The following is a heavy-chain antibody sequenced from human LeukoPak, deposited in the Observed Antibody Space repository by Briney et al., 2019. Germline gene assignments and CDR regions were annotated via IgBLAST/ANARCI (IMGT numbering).Heavy chain of an antibody. J-gene: IGHJ6*02. Sequence: SGGSLRLSCAASGFTFSSYGMHWVRQAPGKGLEWVAVISYDGSNKYYADSVKGRFTISRDNSKNTLYLQMNSLRAEDTAVYYCAKEESGYDSRYYGMDVQGQGTTVTVSS. CDR3: AKEESGYDSRYYGMDV. CDR1: GFTFSSYG. D-gene: IGHD5-12*01. V-gene: IGHV3-30*18. CDR2: ISYDGSNK.